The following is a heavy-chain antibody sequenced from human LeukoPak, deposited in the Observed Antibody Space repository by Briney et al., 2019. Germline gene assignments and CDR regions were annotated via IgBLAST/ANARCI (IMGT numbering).Heavy chain of an antibody. V-gene: IGHV4-39*07. CDR2: IYYSGST. CDR1: GGSISSGSYY. CDR3: ARDLGYCSGGSCYHLVFDI. J-gene: IGHJ3*02. Sequence: PSETLSLTCTVSGGSISSGSYYWSWIRQPAGKGLEWIGSIYYSGSTYYNPSLKSRVTISVDTSKNQSSLKLNSVTAADTAVYYCARDLGYCSGGSCYHLVFDIWGQGTMVTVSS. D-gene: IGHD2-15*01.